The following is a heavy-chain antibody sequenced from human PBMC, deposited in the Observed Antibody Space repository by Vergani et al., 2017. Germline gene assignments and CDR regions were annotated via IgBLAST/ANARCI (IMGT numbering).Heavy chain of an antibody. CDR3: VKDNDDDADGPFDL. V-gene: IGHV3-9*01. J-gene: IGHJ2*01. Sequence: VEAGGALVQPGGSFRFSCTASGSTFQALAFPWVRQVSGRGLEWVSGIDRNYGVKNGNSFEGRFSISRDNAKKAVFLQMNNLRHEDTALYFCVKDNDDDADGPFDLWGRGTLVTVSS. CDR2: IDRNYGVK. D-gene: IGHD3-16*01. CDR1: GSTFQALA.